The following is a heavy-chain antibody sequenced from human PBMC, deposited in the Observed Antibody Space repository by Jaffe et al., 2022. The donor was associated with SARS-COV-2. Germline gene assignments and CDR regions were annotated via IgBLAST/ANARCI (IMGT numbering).Heavy chain of an antibody. V-gene: IGHV4-34*01. Sequence: QVQLQQWGAGLLKPSETLSLTCAVYGGSFSGYYWSWIRQPPGKGLEWIGEINHSGSTNYNPSLKSRVTISVDTSKNQFSLKLSSVTAADTAVYYCARVYDILTGETPYYYYMDVWGKGTTVTVSS. CDR3: ARVYDILTGETPYYYYMDV. D-gene: IGHD3-9*01. CDR2: INHSGST. CDR1: GGSFSGYY. J-gene: IGHJ6*03.